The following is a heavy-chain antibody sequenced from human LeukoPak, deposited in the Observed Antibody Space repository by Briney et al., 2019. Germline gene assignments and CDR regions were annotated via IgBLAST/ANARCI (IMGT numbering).Heavy chain of an antibody. Sequence: GASVKVSCKASGYTFTSYDINWVRQATGQGLEWMGWMNPNSGNTGYAQKFQGKVTMTRNTSISTAYMELSSLRSEDTAVYYCARDQVRYCSGGSCYFSLDYWGQGTLVTVSS. J-gene: IGHJ4*02. CDR1: GYTFTSYD. CDR3: ARDQVRYCSGGSCYFSLDY. D-gene: IGHD2-15*01. CDR2: MNPNSGNT. V-gene: IGHV1-8*01.